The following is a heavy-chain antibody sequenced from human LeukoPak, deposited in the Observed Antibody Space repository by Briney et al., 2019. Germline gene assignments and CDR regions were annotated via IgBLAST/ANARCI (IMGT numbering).Heavy chain of an antibody. V-gene: IGHV1-46*01. CDR1: GYTFTSYY. D-gene: IGHD3-22*01. CDR2: INPSGGST. CDR3: ARDRGSGYYYLYFDY. J-gene: IGHJ4*02. Sequence: ASVKVSCKASGYTFTSYYMHWVRQAPGQGLEWMGIINPSGGSTSYAQKFQGRVTMTRDTSTSTVYMELSSLRSEDTAVYYCARDRGSGYYYLYFDYWGQGTLVTVSS.